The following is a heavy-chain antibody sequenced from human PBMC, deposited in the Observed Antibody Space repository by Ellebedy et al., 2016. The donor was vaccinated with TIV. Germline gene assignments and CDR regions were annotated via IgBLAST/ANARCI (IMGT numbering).Heavy chain of an antibody. J-gene: IGHJ5*02. CDR2: LYPDAKT. D-gene: IGHD2-21*01. CDR3: ARDPGGRGDFGDNWFDP. V-gene: IGHV3-66*01. CDR1: GIIFSDYF. Sequence: PGGSLRLSCEASGIIFSDYFMNWVRQAPGKGLEWVSVLYPDAKTTYPDSVNGRFIVSSDSSKNTLSLQMNSLTAEDTAVYYCARDPGGRGDFGDNWFDPWGQGTLVTVSS.